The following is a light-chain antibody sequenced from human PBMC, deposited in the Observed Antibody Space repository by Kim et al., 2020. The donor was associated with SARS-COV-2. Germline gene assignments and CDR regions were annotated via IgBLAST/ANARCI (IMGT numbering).Light chain of an antibody. CDR2: QDS. CDR3: QAWDSSTAHWV. V-gene: IGLV3-1*01. J-gene: IGLJ3*02. Sequence: SYELTQPPSVSVSPGQTASITCSGDKLGDKYACWYQQKPGQSPVLVIYQDSKRPSGIPERFSGSNSGNTATLTISGTQAMDEDDYYCQAWDSSTAHWVFG. CDR1: KLGDKY.